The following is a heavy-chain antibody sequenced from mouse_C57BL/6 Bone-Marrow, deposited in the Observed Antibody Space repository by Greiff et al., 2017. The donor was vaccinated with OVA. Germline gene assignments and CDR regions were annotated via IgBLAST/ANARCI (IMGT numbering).Heavy chain of an antibody. D-gene: IGHD1-1*01. CDR1: GYTFTSYW. Sequence: QVQLKQPGTELVKPGASVKLSCKASGYTFTSYWMHWVKQRPGQGLEWIGNINPSNGGTNYNEKFKSKATLTVDKSSSTAYMQLSSLTSEDSAVYYCARSDVGLLHYFDYGGQGTTLTVSS. V-gene: IGHV1-53*01. CDR2: INPSNGGT. CDR3: ARSDVGLLHYFDY. J-gene: IGHJ2*01.